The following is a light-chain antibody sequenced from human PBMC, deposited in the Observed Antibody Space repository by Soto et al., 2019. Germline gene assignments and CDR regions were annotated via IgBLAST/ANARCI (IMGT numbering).Light chain of an antibody. V-gene: IGLV2-23*02. CDR2: EVS. J-gene: IGLJ2*01. Sequence: QSVLTQPASVSGSPGQSITISCTGTSSDVGSYNLVSWYQQHPGKAPKLMIYEVSKRPSGVSNHVSGSKSGNTASLTISGLQAEDEADNYCCSYAGSSTLVFGGGTKLTVL. CDR1: SSDVGSYNL. CDR3: CSYAGSSTLV.